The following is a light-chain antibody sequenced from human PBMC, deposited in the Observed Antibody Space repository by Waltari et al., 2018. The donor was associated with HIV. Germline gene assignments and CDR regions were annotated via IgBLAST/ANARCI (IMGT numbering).Light chain of an antibody. CDR1: QSRLHTNGYDY. V-gene: IGKV2-28*01. CDR3: MQPLHAPFT. Sequence: IVMTQSPLSLPVTPGQPASISCKSSQSRLHTNGYDYWDWYLQKPGQSPQLLIYFGSKRASGVPDRFSGSGSGTDFTLKISRVEAEDVGVYYCMQPLHAPFTFGPGTKVDIK. CDR2: FGS. J-gene: IGKJ3*01.